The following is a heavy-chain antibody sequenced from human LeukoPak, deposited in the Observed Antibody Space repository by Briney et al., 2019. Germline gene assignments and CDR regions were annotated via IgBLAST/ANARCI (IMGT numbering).Heavy chain of an antibody. CDR3: ARAHCGGDCYDPVGSYYFDY. V-gene: IGHV1-69*05. J-gene: IGHJ4*02. D-gene: IGHD2-21*02. Sequence: SVKVSCKASGGTFSYYAISWVRQAPGQGLEWLGGIIPIFGTTKYAQKLQGRVTMTTDTSTSTAYMELRSLRSDDTAVYYCARAHCGGDCYDPVGSYYFDYWGQGTLVTVSS. CDR2: IIPIFGTT. CDR1: GGTFSYYA.